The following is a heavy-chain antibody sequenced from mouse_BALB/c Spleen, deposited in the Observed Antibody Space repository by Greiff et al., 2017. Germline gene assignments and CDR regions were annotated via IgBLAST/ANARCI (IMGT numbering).Heavy chain of an antibody. Sequence: VHLVESGPELVKPGASVKISCKASGYAFSSSWMNWVKQRPGQGLEWIGRIYPGDGDTNYNGKFKGKATLTADKSSSTAYMQLSSLTSVDSAVYFCAREDYGNYVDAMDYWGQGTSVTVSS. CDR1: GYAFSSSW. CDR3: AREDYGNYVDAMDY. J-gene: IGHJ4*01. D-gene: IGHD2-1*01. CDR2: IYPGDGDT. V-gene: IGHV1-82*01.